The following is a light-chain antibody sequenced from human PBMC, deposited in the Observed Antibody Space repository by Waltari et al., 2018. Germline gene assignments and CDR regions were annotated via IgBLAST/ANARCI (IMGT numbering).Light chain of an antibody. CDR2: KTS. CDR1: QTIGAW. V-gene: IGKV1-5*03. J-gene: IGKJ1*01. CDR3: QQYLSSPAT. Sequence: DIQMTQSPSTVSASVGDRVTISCQASQTIGAWLAWYQQKPGKAPKLLIFKTSSLESGVPPRFSGSGGGTEFSLTISSLQPDDFATYYCQQYLSSPATFGHRTKVEVK.